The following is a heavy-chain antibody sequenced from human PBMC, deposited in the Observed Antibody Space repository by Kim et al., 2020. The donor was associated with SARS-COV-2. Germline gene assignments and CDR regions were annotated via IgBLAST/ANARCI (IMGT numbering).Heavy chain of an antibody. CDR1: GASISIDNYY. D-gene: IGHD3-16*02. J-gene: IGHJ4*02. CDR2: VFKNGSP. CDR3: ARATMIQTIIVFDN. V-gene: IGHV4-61*01. Sequence: SETLSLTCTVSGASISIDNYYWNWIRQPPGKELEWIGYVFKNGSPNHNPSLKSRVSMSVDTPKNQFSLRLSSVTAADTAIYLCARATMIQTIIVFDNWGQGTLVTVSS.